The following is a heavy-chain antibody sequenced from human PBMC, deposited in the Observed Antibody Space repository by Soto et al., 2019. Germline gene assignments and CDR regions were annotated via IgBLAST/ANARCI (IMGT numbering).Heavy chain of an antibody. J-gene: IGHJ5*02. CDR1: GFTVSSNY. Sequence: GGSLRLSCAASGFTVSSNYMSWVRQAPGKGLEWVSVIYSGGSTYYADSVKGRFTISRDNSKNTLYLQMNSLRAEDTAVYYCAREGRADTPFPPFYLPDRPNFDPWGQGTLVTVSS. D-gene: IGHD6-19*01. V-gene: IGHV3-53*01. CDR2: IYSGGST. CDR3: AREGRADTPFPPFYLPDRPNFDP.